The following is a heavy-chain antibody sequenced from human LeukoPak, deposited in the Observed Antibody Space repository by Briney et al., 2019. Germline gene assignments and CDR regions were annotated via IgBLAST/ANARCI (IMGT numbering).Heavy chain of an antibody. CDR3: ARRRDYYDSSGRYFDY. CDR1: GGSFSGYY. D-gene: IGHD3-22*01. Sequence: PSETLSLTCAVYGGSFSGYYWSWIRQPPGKGLEWIGEINHSGSTNYNPSLKSRVTISVDTSKNQFSLKLSSVTAADTAVYYCARRRDYYDSSGRYFDYWGQGTLVTVSS. V-gene: IGHV4-34*01. CDR2: INHSGST. J-gene: IGHJ4*02.